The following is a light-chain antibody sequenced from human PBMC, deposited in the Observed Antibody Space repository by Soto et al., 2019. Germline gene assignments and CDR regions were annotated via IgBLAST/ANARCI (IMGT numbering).Light chain of an antibody. Sequence: EIVLTQSPGTLSLSPGERATLSCRASQIVSSTYLAWYQQKPGQAPRLLIYGASSRAPGIPDRFSGSGSGTDFTLTISRLEPEDFAVYYCQQYGSSPQMCTFGQGTKLEIK. CDR1: QIVSSTY. J-gene: IGKJ2*02. CDR3: QQYGSSPQMCT. V-gene: IGKV3-20*01. CDR2: GAS.